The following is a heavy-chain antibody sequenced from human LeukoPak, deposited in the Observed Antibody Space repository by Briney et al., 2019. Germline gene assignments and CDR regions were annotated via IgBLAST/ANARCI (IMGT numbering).Heavy chain of an antibody. CDR1: GYTFTSYH. CDR3: ARVGYCSGGSCYQRPNFDY. Sequence: ASVKVSCKASGYTFTSYHMHWVRQAPGQGLEWMGIINPSGGATSYAQIFKGRVTMTRDTSTSTVYMELSSLRSEDTAVYYCARVGYCSGGSCYQRPNFDYWGQGTLVTVSS. J-gene: IGHJ4*02. V-gene: IGHV1-46*01. D-gene: IGHD2-15*01. CDR2: INPSGGAT.